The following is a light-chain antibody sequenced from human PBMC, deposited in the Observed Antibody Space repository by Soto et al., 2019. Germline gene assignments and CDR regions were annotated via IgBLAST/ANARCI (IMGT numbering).Light chain of an antibody. Sequence: QLVLTQSPSASASLGASVKLTCTLSSGHSSYAIAWHQQQPEKGPRYLMKLDSDGSHTKGDAIPDRFSGSSSGAERYLTISSLQSEDEADYYCQTWGTGIHVVFGGWTKLTVL. CDR2: LDSDGSH. J-gene: IGLJ2*01. V-gene: IGLV4-69*01. CDR1: SGHSSYA. CDR3: QTWGTGIHVV.